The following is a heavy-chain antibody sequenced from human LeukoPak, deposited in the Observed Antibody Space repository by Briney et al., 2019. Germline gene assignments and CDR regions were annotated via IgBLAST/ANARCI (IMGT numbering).Heavy chain of an antibody. CDR1: GGTFSSYA. D-gene: IGHD6-13*01. V-gene: IGHV1-69*13. CDR3: ARDRLIAAAGHSWLDP. Sequence: SVKVSCQASGGTFSSYAIGWVRQAPGQGLEWMGGIIPIFGTANYAQKFQGRVTITADESTSTAYMELSSLRSEDTAVYYCARDRLIAAAGHSWLDPWGQGTLVTVSS. J-gene: IGHJ5*02. CDR2: IIPIFGTA.